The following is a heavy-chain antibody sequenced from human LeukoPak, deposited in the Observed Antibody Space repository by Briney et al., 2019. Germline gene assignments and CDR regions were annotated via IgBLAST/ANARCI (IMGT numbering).Heavy chain of an antibody. J-gene: IGHJ4*02. CDR2: IYYSGTT. CDR1: GGSFISSTYY. D-gene: IGHD3-10*01. V-gene: IGHV4-39*01. Sequence: SETLSLTCTVSGGSFISSTYYWGWIRQPPGKGLEWIGSIYYSGTTYYNPSLQSRVTIFVDTSKNQFSLRLSSVTATDTAVYYCARVIAGDLGEYYFDYWGQGTLVTVSS. CDR3: ARVIAGDLGEYYFDY.